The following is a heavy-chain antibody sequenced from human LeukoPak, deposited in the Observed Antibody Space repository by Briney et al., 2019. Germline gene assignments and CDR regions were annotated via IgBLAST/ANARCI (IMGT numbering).Heavy chain of an antibody. Sequence: PGGSLRLSWAAGGFTFSDHYMDWGRQAPGRGLAWVGRTRSRINGYTTEYAASVRGRFTVSRDDSKNSLYLQMNSLKIEDTAVCFCVRGAYCTSAYCPDALTRWAQGTMVTVSS. CDR1: GFTFSDHY. D-gene: IGHD2-8*02. CDR2: TRSRINGYTT. J-gene: IGHJ3*01. CDR3: VRGAYCTSAYCPDALTR. V-gene: IGHV3-72*01.